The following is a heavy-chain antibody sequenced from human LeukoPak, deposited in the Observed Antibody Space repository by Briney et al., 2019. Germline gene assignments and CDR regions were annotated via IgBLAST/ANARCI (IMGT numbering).Heavy chain of an antibody. D-gene: IGHD2-2*01. CDR3: ARLVVPSSRIHPHMDV. J-gene: IGHJ6*03. Sequence: GASVKVSCKASGYTFTSYGISWVRQAPGQGLEWMGWISAYNGNTNYAQKLQGRVTMTTDTSTSTAYMELRSLRSDDTAVYYCARLVVPSSRIHPHMDVWGKGTTVTVSS. CDR1: GYTFTSYG. V-gene: IGHV1-18*01. CDR2: ISAYNGNT.